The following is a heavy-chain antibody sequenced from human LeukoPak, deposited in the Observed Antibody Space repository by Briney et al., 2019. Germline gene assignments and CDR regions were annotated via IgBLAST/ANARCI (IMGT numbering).Heavy chain of an antibody. CDR3: ARQHRHYDSSGYYPYYYYMDV. CDR2: IYPGDSDT. Sequence: GESLKISCKGSGYSFTSYWIGWVRQMPGKGLEWMGIIYPGDSDTRYSPSFQGQVTISADKSIRTAYLQWSSLKASDTAMYYCARQHRHYDSSGYYPYYYYMDVWGKGTTVTVSS. CDR1: GYSFTSYW. D-gene: IGHD3-22*01. J-gene: IGHJ6*03. V-gene: IGHV5-51*01.